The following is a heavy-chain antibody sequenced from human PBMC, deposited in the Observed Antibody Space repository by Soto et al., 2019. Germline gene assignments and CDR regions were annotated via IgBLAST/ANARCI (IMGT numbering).Heavy chain of an antibody. D-gene: IGHD2-2*01. CDR2: ISNDVRNI. J-gene: IGHJ4*02. CDR1: GLTFSTYG. CDR3: VKDSLGGMTPVFMPGPD. V-gene: IGHV3-30*18. Sequence: GGSLRLSCAASGLTFSTYGFHWVRQAPGKGLEWAAVISNDVRNIHYAESVKGRFTISRDNSKNTLYLQMNSLRPNDTAVYYCVKDSLGGMTPVFMPGPDWGQGTLVTVSS.